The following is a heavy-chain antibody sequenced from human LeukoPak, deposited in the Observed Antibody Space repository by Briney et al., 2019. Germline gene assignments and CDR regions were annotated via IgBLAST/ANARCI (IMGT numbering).Heavy chain of an antibody. Sequence: SETLSLTCIVSGGSISSTSYWGWIRQPPGKGLEWIGTILYSGSTYYNPSLKSRVAVSVETSKNQFSLKLSSVTAADTAMYYCAGRYSYAQDYWGQGTLVTVSS. V-gene: IGHV4-39*01. CDR2: ILYSGST. D-gene: IGHD5-18*01. CDR3: AGRYSYAQDY. J-gene: IGHJ4*02. CDR1: GGSISSTSY.